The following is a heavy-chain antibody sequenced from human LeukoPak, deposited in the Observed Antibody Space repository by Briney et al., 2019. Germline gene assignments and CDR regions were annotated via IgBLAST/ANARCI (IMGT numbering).Heavy chain of an antibody. CDR3: ARDSAGCSSTSCYPRCYFDY. CDR1: GGTFSSYA. Sequence: ASVKVSCKASGGTFSSYAISWVRQAPGQGLEWMGGIIPIFGTANYAQKFQGRVTITADESTSTAYMELSSLRSEDTAVYYCARDSAGCSSTSCYPRCYFDYWGQGTLVTVSS. V-gene: IGHV1-69*13. CDR2: IIPIFGTA. D-gene: IGHD2-2*01. J-gene: IGHJ4*02.